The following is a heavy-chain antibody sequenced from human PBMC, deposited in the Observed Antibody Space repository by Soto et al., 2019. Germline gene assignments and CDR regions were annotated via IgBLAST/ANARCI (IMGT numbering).Heavy chain of an antibody. CDR1: GGSISSSSYY. Sequence: TLSLTCTVSGGSISSSSYYWGWIRQPPGKGLEWIGSIYYSGSTYYNPSLKSRVTISVDTSKNQFSLKLSSVTAADTAVYYCARRVYDFWSGYPPHDDYWGQGTLVTVSS. J-gene: IGHJ4*02. CDR2: IYYSGST. D-gene: IGHD3-3*01. V-gene: IGHV4-39*01. CDR3: ARRVYDFWSGYPPHDDY.